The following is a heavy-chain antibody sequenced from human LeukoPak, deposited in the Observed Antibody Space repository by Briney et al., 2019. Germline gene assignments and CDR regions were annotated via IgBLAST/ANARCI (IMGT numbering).Heavy chain of an antibody. V-gene: IGHV1-18*01. CDR1: GYTFTSYG. D-gene: IGHD3-10*01. CDR3: ATRSGSSRYYYYYGMDV. J-gene: IGHJ6*02. Sequence: ASVKVSCKASGYTFTSYGISWVRQAPGQGLEWMGWISAYNGNTNYAQKLQGRVTMTTDTSTSTAYMELRSLRSDDTAVYYCATRSGSSRYYYYYGMDVWGQGTTVTVSS. CDR2: ISAYNGNT.